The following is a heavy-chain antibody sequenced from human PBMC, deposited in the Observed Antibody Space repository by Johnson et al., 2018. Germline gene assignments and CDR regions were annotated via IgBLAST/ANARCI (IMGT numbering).Heavy chain of an antibody. CDR3: ARGGPESQDDGDYGYFQR. D-gene: IGHD4-17*01. CDR2: IYHSGRT. J-gene: IGHJ1*01. V-gene: IGHV4-30-2*01. CDR1: GGSISSGGYS. Sequence: QVQLQESGSGLVKPLQTLSLTCAVSGGSISSGGYSWNWIRQPPGKGLEWIGYIYHSGRTYYNPSLKSRATIPVDRSKNQFSLKLNSVPAADTAVYYCARGGPESQDDGDYGYFQRWGQGTLVTVSS.